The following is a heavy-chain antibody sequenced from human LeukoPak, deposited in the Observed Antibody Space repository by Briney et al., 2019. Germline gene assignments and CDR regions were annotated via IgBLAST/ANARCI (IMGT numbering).Heavy chain of an antibody. CDR3: VKDGAG. V-gene: IGHV3-64D*06. Sequence: GGSLRLSCSASGFTLSIYAMHWVRQAPGRGLEYVSSISSNGATPYYADSVKGRFTISRDNSKNTLSLQMSSLRVEDTAVYYCVKDGAGWGQGTLVTVSS. CDR1: GFTLSIYA. CDR2: ISSNGATP. D-gene: IGHD3-16*01. J-gene: IGHJ4*02.